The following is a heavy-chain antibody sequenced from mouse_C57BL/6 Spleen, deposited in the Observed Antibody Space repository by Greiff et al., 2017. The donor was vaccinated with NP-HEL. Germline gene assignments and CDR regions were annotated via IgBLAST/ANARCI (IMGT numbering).Heavy chain of an antibody. J-gene: IGHJ4*01. CDR1: GFTFSSYA. CDR3: AREDNWVYAMDY. V-gene: IGHV5-4*01. CDR2: ISDGGSYT. Sequence: EVQLVESGGGLVKPGGSLKLSCAASGFTFSSYAMSWVRQTPEKRLEWVATISDGGSYTYYPDNVKGRFTISRDNAKNNLYLQMSHLKSEDTAMYYCAREDNWVYAMDYWGQGTSVTVSS. D-gene: IGHD4-1*01.